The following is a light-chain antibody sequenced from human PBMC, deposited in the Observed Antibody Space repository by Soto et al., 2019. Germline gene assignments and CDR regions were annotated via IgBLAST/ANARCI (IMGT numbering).Light chain of an antibody. Sequence: EIVLTQSPGTLYSAPGARGQRYWSPSQSVISSYLAWYQQKPGQPPRLLIYGASSMATGIPDRFSGSGSGTEFTLTISSLQPEDFATYYCQQLNSYRLFGGGTKVDI. J-gene: IGKJ4*01. CDR2: GAS. CDR3: QQLNSYRL. CDR1: QSVISSY. V-gene: IGKV3-20*01.